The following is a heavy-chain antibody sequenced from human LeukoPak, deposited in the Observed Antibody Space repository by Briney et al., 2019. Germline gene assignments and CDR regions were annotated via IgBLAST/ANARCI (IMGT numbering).Heavy chain of an antibody. V-gene: IGHV3-48*01. CDR1: GFTFSDYN. Sequence: GGSLRLSCATSGFTFSDYNMNWVRQVPGKGLESVSYMSRSGNIIYYADSVKGRFTISRDNAKNSLYLQMNSLRADDTAVYYCAKGGSSYSEMDYWGQGTLVTVSS. J-gene: IGHJ4*02. D-gene: IGHD4-11*01. CDR2: MSRSGNII. CDR3: AKGGSSYSEMDY.